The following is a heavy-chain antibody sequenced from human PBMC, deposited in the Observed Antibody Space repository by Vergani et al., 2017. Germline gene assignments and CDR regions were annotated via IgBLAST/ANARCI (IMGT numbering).Heavy chain of an antibody. J-gene: IGHJ4*02. Sequence: QVQLVESGGGVVQPGRSLRLSCAASGFTFSSYCMHWVRQAPGKGLEWVAVISYDGSNKYYADSVKGRFTISRDNSKNTLYLQMNSLRAEDMAVYYCAKDHGYSSGWSNFDYWGQGTLVTVSS. D-gene: IGHD6-19*01. V-gene: IGHV3-30*18. CDR2: ISYDGSNK. CDR1: GFTFSSYC. CDR3: AKDHGYSSGWSNFDY.